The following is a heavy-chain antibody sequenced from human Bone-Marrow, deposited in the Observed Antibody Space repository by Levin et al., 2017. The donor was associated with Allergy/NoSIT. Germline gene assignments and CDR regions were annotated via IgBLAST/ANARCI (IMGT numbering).Heavy chain of an antibody. Sequence: SETLSLTCTVSGGSISSYYWSWIRQPPGKGLEWIGYIFFSGSTDYSPSLKSRVTISVDTSKNHFSLKVNSVTAADTAVYYCARGLGGNSFPFDYWGQGTLVTVSS. CDR3: ARGLGGNSFPFDY. V-gene: IGHV4-59*01. CDR2: IFFSGST. J-gene: IGHJ4*02. D-gene: IGHD4-23*01. CDR1: GGSISSYY.